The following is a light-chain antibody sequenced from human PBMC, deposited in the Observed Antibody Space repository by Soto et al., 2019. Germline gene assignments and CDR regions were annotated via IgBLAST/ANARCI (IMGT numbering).Light chain of an antibody. J-gene: IGKJ2*01. CDR2: DAS. CDR3: QQFNSYPYT. CDR1: QGISNT. Sequence: AIQLTQSPSSLSASVGDRVTITCRASQGISNTLAWYQQKPGKPPKLLMYDASTLESGVPPRFSGSGSGTDFTLTISSLQPEDFATYYCQQFNSYPYTFGQGTKLEIK. V-gene: IGKV1-13*02.